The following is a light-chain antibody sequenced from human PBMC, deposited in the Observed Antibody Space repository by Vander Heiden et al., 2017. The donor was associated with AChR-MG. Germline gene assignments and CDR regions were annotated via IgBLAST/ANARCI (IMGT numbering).Light chain of an antibody. CDR2: GAS. Sequence: IVMTQSPATLSVSPGERATLSCRASQSVSSKLAWYQQKPGQAPRLLIYGASTRATAIPARFSGSGSGTEFTLTISSLQSEDVAVYYCLEYNDWPSFGQGTKVEIK. CDR1: QSVSSK. V-gene: IGKV3-15*01. CDR3: LEYNDWPS. J-gene: IGKJ1*01.